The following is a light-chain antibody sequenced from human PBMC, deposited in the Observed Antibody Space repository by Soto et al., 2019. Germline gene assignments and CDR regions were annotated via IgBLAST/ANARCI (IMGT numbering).Light chain of an antibody. J-gene: IGKJ1*01. Sequence: DIQMTQSPSTLSASVGDRVIITCRASQSINRWLAWYQQKPGKAPKVLIYQASSLENGVPSRFSGSGFGTEFTLTISSLQVDDFATYYCQQYHTFSRAFGQGTKAEVK. CDR1: QSINRW. V-gene: IGKV1-5*03. CDR3: QQYHTFSRA. CDR2: QAS.